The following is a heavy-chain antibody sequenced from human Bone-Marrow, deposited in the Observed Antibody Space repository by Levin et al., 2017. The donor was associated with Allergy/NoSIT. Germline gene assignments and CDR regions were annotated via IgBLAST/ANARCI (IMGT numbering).Heavy chain of an antibody. CDR1: GYTFTAYY. J-gene: IGHJ4*02. CDR3: ARSHCSGPTCYGGGGY. V-gene: IGHV1-2*02. Sequence: VASVKVSCKSSGYTFTAYYIHWVRQAPGQGLEWMGCMNPNSGDTNYAQKFRGRVTMTRDTSTSTAYMDLSRLTSDDTAVYFCARSHCSGPTCYGGGGYWGQGTLVIVSS. D-gene: IGHD2-15*01. CDR2: MNPNSGDT.